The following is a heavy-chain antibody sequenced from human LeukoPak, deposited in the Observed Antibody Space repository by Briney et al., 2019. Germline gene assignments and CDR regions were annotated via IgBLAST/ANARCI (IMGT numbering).Heavy chain of an antibody. V-gene: IGHV1-8*01. J-gene: IGHJ4*02. CDR2: MNPNSGNT. CDR3: ARDQHEIVVVPAAVDFDY. Sequence: ASVKVSCKASGYTFTSYDINWVRQATGQGLEWMGWMNPNSGNTDYAQKLQGRVTMTTDTSTSTAYMELRSLRSDDTAVYYCARDQHEIVVVPAAVDFDYWGQGTLVTVSS. D-gene: IGHD2-2*01. CDR1: GYTFTSYD.